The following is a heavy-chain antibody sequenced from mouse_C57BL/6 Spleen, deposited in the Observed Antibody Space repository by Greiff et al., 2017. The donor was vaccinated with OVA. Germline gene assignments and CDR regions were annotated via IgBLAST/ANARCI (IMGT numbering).Heavy chain of an antibody. V-gene: IGHV5-17*01. CDR3: ARLFITTVVKEYYFDY. CDR1: GFTFSDYG. CDR2: ISSGSSTI. D-gene: IGHD1-1*01. J-gene: IGHJ2*01. Sequence: DVMLVESGGGLVKPGGSLKLSCAASGFTFSDYGMHWVRQAPEKGLEWVAYISSGSSTIYYADTVKGRFTISRDNAKNTLFLQMTSLRSEDTAMYYCARLFITTVVKEYYFDYWGQGTTLTVSS.